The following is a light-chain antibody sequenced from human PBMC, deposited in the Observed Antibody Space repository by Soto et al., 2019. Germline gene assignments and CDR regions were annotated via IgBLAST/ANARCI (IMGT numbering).Light chain of an antibody. CDR3: AAWDDSLNGWV. J-gene: IGLJ3*02. V-gene: IGLV1-44*01. CDR1: TSNIGSNT. Sequence: QSVLTQPPSASGTPGQRVTIACSGRTSNIGSNTVNWYQQFPGTAPKVLIYSNNQRTSGVPDRFSGSKSGTSASLAISGLQSEDEAEYSCAAWDDSLNGWVFGGGTELTVL. CDR2: SNN.